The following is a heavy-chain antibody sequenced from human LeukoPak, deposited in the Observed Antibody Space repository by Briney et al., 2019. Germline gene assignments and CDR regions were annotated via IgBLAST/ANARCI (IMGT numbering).Heavy chain of an antibody. CDR3: ARDLPRGYSYGYLTGGFDY. V-gene: IGHV3-7*01. CDR1: GFTFSSYW. CDR2: IKQDGSEK. Sequence: GGSLRLSCAASGFTFSSYWMSWVRQAPGKGVEWVANIKQDGSEKYYVDSVKGRFTISRDNAKNSLYLQMNSLRAEDTAVYYCARDLPRGYSYGYLTGGFDYWGQGTLVTVSS. D-gene: IGHD5-18*01. J-gene: IGHJ4*02.